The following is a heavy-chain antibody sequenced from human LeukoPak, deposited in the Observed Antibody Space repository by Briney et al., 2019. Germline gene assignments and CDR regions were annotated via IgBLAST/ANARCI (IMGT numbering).Heavy chain of an antibody. Sequence: PSETLSLTCAVYGGSFSGYYWSWIRQPPGKGLEWIGEINHSGSTNYNPSLKSRVTISVDTSKNQFSLKLCSVTAADTAVYYCARAPRGSGYGFNYWGQGTLVTVSS. CDR2: INHSGST. D-gene: IGHD5-12*01. V-gene: IGHV4-34*01. J-gene: IGHJ4*02. CDR1: GGSFSGYY. CDR3: ARAPRGSGYGFNY.